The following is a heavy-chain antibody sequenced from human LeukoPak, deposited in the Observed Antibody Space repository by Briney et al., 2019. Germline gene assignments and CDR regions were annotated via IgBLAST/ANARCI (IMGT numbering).Heavy chain of an antibody. Sequence: PSETLSLTCTVSGGSISSGDCYWSWIRQPPGKGLEWIGYIYYSGSTYYNPSLKSRVTISVDTSKNQFSLKLSSVTAADTAVYYCARRQRITMIVVGGAFDYWGQGTLVTVSS. CDR1: GGSISSGDCY. V-gene: IGHV4-39*01. CDR3: ARRQRITMIVVGGAFDY. CDR2: IYYSGST. J-gene: IGHJ4*02. D-gene: IGHD3-22*01.